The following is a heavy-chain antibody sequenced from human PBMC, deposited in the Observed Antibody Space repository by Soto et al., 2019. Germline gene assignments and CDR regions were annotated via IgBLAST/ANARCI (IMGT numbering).Heavy chain of an antibody. Sequence: GGSLRLSCAASGFTFSSYSMNGVRQSPGKGLEWVSSISSSSSYIYYADSVKGRFTISRDNAKNSLYLQMNSLRAEDTAVYYCARGIVGATKVDYWGQGTLVTVSS. CDR1: GFTFSSYS. J-gene: IGHJ4*02. CDR3: ARGIVGATKVDY. CDR2: ISSSSSYI. V-gene: IGHV3-21*01. D-gene: IGHD1-26*01.